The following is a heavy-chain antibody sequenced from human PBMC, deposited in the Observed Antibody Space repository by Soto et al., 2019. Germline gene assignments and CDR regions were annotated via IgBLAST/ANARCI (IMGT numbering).Heavy chain of an antibody. CDR3: ASRTSGWYCDY. J-gene: IGHJ4*02. CDR2: ISGSGGST. D-gene: IGHD6-19*01. CDR1: GFTFSSYA. V-gene: IGHV3-23*01. Sequence: EVQLLESGGGLVQPGGSLRLSCTASGFTFSSYAMNWVRQAPGKGLEWVSVISGSGGSTYFADSVKGRFTISRDNSKNSLYLHMHSLRAEDTAVNYCASRTSGWYCDYWGQGYLVTVSS.